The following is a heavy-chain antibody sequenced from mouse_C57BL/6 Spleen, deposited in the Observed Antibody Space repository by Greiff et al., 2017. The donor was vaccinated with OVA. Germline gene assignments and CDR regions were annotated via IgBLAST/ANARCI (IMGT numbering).Heavy chain of an antibody. Sequence: VQLQQSGAELVRPGASVTLSCKASGYTFTDYEMHWVKQTPVHGLEWIGAIDPETGGTAYNQKFKGKAILTADKSSSTAYMELRSLTSEDSAVYYCTRRAMVTKTFAYWGQGTLVTVSA. CDR3: TRRAMVTKTFAY. CDR1: GYTFTDYE. V-gene: IGHV1-15*01. D-gene: IGHD2-2*01. CDR2: IDPETGGT. J-gene: IGHJ3*01.